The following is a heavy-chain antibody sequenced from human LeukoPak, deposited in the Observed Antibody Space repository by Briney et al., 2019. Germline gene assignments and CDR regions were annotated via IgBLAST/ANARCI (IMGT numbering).Heavy chain of an antibody. V-gene: IGHV3-9*01. CDR3: AKHGGSGWTAQYSCGLDV. D-gene: IGHD6-19*01. J-gene: IGHJ6*02. Sequence: GGSLRLSCAASGFTFDDYAMQWVRRAPGKGLEWVSGIIWNTGSVGYADCVRGRFTISRDNAKNSLYLQMNSLRVKDTAFYYCAKHGGSGWTAQYSCGLDVWGQGTTVTVSS. CDR2: IIWNTGSV. CDR1: GFTFDDYA.